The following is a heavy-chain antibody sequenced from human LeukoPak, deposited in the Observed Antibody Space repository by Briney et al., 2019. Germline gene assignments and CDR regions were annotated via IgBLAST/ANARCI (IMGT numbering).Heavy chain of an antibody. CDR3: TCGYYSRGDY. D-gene: IGHD3-22*01. Sequence: PSETLSLTCNVSGGSISSATYYWGWIRQPPGKGLEWIGSVYYSGGTYYNPSLKSRVTISLDTSENQFSVKLNSVTAADTAIYYCTCGYYSRGDYWGQGTLVTVSS. V-gene: IGHV4-39*01. CDR2: VYYSGGT. J-gene: IGHJ4*02. CDR1: GGSISSATYY.